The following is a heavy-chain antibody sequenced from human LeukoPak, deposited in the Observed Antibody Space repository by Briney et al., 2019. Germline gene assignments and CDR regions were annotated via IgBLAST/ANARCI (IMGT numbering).Heavy chain of an antibody. CDR1: GGSISSYY. CDR3: SSSGWYNWFDP. V-gene: IGHV4-59*01. CDR2: IYYSGST. D-gene: IGHD6-19*01. J-gene: IGHJ5*02. Sequence: SETLSLTCTVSGGSISSYYWSWIRQPPGKGLEWIGYIYYSGSTNYNPSLKSRVTISVDTSKNQFSLKLSSVTTADTAVYYCSSSGWYNWFDPWGQGTLFTVSS.